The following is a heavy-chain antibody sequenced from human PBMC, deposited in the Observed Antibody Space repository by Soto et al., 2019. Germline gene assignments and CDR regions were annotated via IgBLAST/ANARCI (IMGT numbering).Heavy chain of an antibody. D-gene: IGHD5-18*01. CDR2: ISGSGGST. CDR1: GFTFSSYA. Sequence: PGGSLRLSCAASGFTFSSYAMSWVRQAPGKGLEWVSAISGSGGSTYYADSVKGRFTISGDNSKNTLYLQMNSLRAEDTAVYYCAKDQRPDTAMEYYYGMDVWGQGTTVTVSS. V-gene: IGHV3-23*01. J-gene: IGHJ6*02. CDR3: AKDQRPDTAMEYYYGMDV.